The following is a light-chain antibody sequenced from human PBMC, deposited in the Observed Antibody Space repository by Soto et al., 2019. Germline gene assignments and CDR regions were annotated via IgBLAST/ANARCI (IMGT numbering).Light chain of an antibody. V-gene: IGKV3-20*01. CDR1: QSISRY. CDR2: GAS. CDR3: QQYGSSPPT. J-gene: IGKJ1*01. Sequence: TQSPSTLSASVGDSVTLSCRASQSISRYLAWYQQKPGQGPRLLIYGASSRATGTPDRFSGSGSGTDFTLTINRLEPEDFALYYCQQYGSSPPTFGQGTKVDIK.